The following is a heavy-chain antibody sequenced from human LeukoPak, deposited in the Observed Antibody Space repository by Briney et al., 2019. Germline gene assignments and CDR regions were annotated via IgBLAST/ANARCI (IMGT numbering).Heavy chain of an antibody. CDR3: ARAWGDPPNFDY. J-gene: IGHJ4*02. CDR1: GGTFSSYA. CDR2: IIPIFGTA. Sequence: SVKVSCKASGGTFSSYAISWVRQAPGQGLEWMGGIIPIFGTANYAQKFQGRVTMTRDTPTSTVYMELSSLRSEDTAVYYCARAWGDPPNFDYWGQGTLVTVSS. D-gene: IGHD3-16*01. V-gene: IGHV1-69*05.